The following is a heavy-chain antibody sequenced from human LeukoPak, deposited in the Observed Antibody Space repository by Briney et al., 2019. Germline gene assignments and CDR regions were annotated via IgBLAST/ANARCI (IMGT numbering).Heavy chain of an antibody. Sequence: SETLSLTCAVYGGSFSGYYWSWIRQPPGKGLEWIGEINHSGSTNYNPSLKSRVTISVDTSKKQFSLKLSSVTAADTAVYYCARAPTYDSPPYWGQGTLVTVSS. V-gene: IGHV4-34*01. CDR3: ARAPTYDSPPY. CDR1: GGSFSGYY. J-gene: IGHJ4*02. D-gene: IGHD3-22*01. CDR2: INHSGST.